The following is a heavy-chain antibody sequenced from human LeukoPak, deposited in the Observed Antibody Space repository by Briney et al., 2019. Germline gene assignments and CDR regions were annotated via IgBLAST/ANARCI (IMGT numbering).Heavy chain of an antibody. D-gene: IGHD3-10*02. CDR1: GYSITSSSW. J-gene: IGHJ4*02. Sequence: SETLSLTCAVSGYSITSSSWWGWIRQPPGKGLEWIGYIYHSGTTYYNPSLQSRVSMSVDTSKNQFSLKLSSVTAVDTAVYYCARKENVXYYFDYWXQGTLVTVSS. CDR3: ARKENVXYYFDY. V-gene: IGHV4-28*01. CDR2: IYHSGTT.